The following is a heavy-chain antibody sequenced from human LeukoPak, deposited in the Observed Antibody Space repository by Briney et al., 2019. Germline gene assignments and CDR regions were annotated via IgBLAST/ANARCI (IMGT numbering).Heavy chain of an antibody. CDR1: GYTFISYG. V-gene: IGHV1-18*01. CDR2: LSAYNGNT. CDR3: ARLYYYGSGSYYNLDY. J-gene: IGHJ4*02. D-gene: IGHD3-10*01. Sequence: ASVKVSCKTSGYTFISYGISWVRQAPGQGLEWMGWLSAYNGNTNFAQKVQGRVTMTTDTSTSTACMELRSLRSDDTAVYYCARLYYYGSGSYYNLDYWGQGTLVTVSP.